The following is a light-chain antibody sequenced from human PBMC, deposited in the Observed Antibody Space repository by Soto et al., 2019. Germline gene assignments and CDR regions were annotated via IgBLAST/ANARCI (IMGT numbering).Light chain of an antibody. CDR1: GSNIGSNT. Sequence: QSVLTQPPSASGTPGQRVTISCSGSGSNIGSNTVNWYQQLPGTAPKLLIYSDNQRPSGVPDRFSGSKSGTSVSLAISGLQSEDEADYYCAAWDDSLNGVVFGGGTQLTVL. CDR2: SDN. J-gene: IGLJ2*01. V-gene: IGLV1-44*01. CDR3: AAWDDSLNGVV.